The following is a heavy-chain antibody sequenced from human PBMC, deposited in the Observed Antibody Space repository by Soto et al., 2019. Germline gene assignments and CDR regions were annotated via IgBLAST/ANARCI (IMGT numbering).Heavy chain of an antibody. D-gene: IGHD3-10*01. CDR1: GGSISSSNW. Sequence: SETLSLTCTVSGGSISSSNWWSWVRQPPGKGLEWIGEIYHSGSTNYNPSLKSRVTISVDKSKNQFSLKLSSVTAADTAVYYCARCYGSGSSYYYYYGMDVWGQGTTVTVSS. J-gene: IGHJ6*02. CDR2: IYHSGST. V-gene: IGHV4-4*02. CDR3: ARCYGSGSSYYYYYGMDV.